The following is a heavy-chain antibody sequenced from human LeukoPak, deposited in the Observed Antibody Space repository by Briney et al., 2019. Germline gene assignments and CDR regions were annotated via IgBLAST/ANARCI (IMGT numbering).Heavy chain of an antibody. V-gene: IGHV4-39*07. Sequence: SETLSLTCTVSGGSISSSSYYWGWIRQPPGKGLEWIGEINHSGSTNYNPSLKSRVTISVDTSKNQFSLKLSSVTAADTAVYYCAREASGWYYVYWGQGTLVTVSS. J-gene: IGHJ4*02. CDR3: AREASGWYYVY. CDR1: GGSISSSSYY. CDR2: INHSGST. D-gene: IGHD6-19*01.